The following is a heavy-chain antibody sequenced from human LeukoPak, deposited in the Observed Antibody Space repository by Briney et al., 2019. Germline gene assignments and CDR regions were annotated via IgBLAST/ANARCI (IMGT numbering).Heavy chain of an antibody. D-gene: IGHD2-15*01. CDR3: VADCSGGSCYSGFDY. CDR2: FDPEGGET. Sequence: ASVKVSCKVSGYTLTELSMHWVRQAPGKGLEWMGGFDPEGGETIYAQKFQGRVTMTEDTSTDTAYMELSSLRSEDTAVYYCVADCSGGSCYSGFDYWGQGTLVTVSS. CDR1: GYTLTELS. J-gene: IGHJ4*02. V-gene: IGHV1-24*01.